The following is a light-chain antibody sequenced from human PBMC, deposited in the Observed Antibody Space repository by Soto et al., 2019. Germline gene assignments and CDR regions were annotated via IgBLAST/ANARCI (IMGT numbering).Light chain of an antibody. CDR1: QSVSSSY. J-gene: IGKJ1*01. Sequence: EIVLTQSPGTLSLSPGERATLSCRASQSVSSSYLAWYQQKPGQAPRLLINNAFNRATGIPARFSGSGSGTDFTLTISSLEPEDSAVYYCQQYATSRRTFGQGTKVDIK. CDR3: QQYATSRRT. V-gene: IGKV3-20*01. CDR2: NAF.